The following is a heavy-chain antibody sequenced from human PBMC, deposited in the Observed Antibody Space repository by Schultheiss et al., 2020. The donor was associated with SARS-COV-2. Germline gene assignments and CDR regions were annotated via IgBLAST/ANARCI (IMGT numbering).Heavy chain of an antibody. D-gene: IGHD1-26*01. V-gene: IGHV3-53*05. CDR3: ARVGRGTAPLYYGMDV. Sequence: GGSLRLSCAASGFTVSSNYMSWVRQAPGKGLEWVSAISGSGGSTYYADSVKGRFTISRDNSKNTLYLQMNSLRAEDTAVYYCARVGRGTAPLYYGMDVWGQGTTVTVSS. CDR1: GFTVSSNY. CDR2: ISGSGGST. J-gene: IGHJ6*02.